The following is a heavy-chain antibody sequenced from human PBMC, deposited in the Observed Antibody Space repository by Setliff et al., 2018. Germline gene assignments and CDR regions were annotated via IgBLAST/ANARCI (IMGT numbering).Heavy chain of an antibody. CDR3: ARDRGSSWYGNYYYYYGMDV. V-gene: IGHV4-34*01. J-gene: IGHJ6*02. CDR2: INHSGSS. Sequence: LSLTCAVYGGSFSGYYWTWIRQPPGKGLEWIGEINHSGSSNYNPSLKSRVTISVDTSKNQFSLKLSSVTAADTAVYYCARDRGSSWYGNYYYYYGMDVWGQGTTVTVSS. CDR1: GGSFSGYY. D-gene: IGHD6-13*01.